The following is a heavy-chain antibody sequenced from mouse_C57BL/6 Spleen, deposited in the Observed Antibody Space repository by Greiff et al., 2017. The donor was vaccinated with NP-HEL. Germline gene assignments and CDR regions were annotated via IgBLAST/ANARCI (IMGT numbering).Heavy chain of an antibody. CDR1: GYTFTSYS. CDR2: IHPNSGST. D-gene: IGHD1-1*01. J-gene: IGHJ2*01. V-gene: IGHV1-64*01. Sequence: QVQLQQPGAELVKPGASVKLSCKASGYTFTSYSMHWVKQRPGQGLEWIGMIHPNSGSTNYNEKFKSKATLTVDKSSSTAYMQLSSLTSEDSAVYYCARTTYYYGSSYFDYWGQGTTLTVSS. CDR3: ARTTYYYGSSYFDY.